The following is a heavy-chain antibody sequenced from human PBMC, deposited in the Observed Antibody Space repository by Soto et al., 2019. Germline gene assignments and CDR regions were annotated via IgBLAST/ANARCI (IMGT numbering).Heavy chain of an antibody. Sequence: EVQLVESGGGLVQPGGSLRLSCEASGFTFRNYDMHWVRQGTGKGLEWVSGISAAGDPDYADSVEGRFTISRENAQNSFFLQMNRLRVGDTAVYYCARTDRDFYGLDVWGQGTTVLVSS. CDR1: GFTFRNYD. J-gene: IGHJ6*02. CDR3: ARTDRDFYGLDV. V-gene: IGHV3-13*05. CDR2: ISAAGDP.